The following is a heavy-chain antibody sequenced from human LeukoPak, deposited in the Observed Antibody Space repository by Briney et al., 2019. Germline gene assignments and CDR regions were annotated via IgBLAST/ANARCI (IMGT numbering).Heavy chain of an antibody. CDR2: IDPGDYDT. CDR1: GYSFTTYW. CDR3: ARRGGAYCGGDCYHPIDY. D-gene: IGHD2-21*02. Sequence: GESLKISCKGSGYSFTTYWIGWVRQMPGKGLDWMGIIDPGDYDTRYSPSFQGQVTISADKAISTAYLQWSSLKASDTAMYYCARRGGAYCGGDCYHPIDYWGQGTLVTVSS. J-gene: IGHJ4*02. V-gene: IGHV5-51*01.